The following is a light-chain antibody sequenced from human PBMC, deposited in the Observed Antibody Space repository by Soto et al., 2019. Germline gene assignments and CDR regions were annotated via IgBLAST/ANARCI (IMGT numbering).Light chain of an antibody. V-gene: IGKV4-1*01. CDR2: WAS. CDR1: QSVLYTSNNKNH. Sequence: DIVMTQSPDSLAVSLGERATINCKSSQSVLYTSNNKNHLAWYQKKPGQHPKLLIYWASSRESGVPDRFSGSGSGTDFTLTISRLQPEDVALYYCQQYYSTPWTFGQGTKVDIK. J-gene: IGKJ1*01. CDR3: QQYYSTPWT.